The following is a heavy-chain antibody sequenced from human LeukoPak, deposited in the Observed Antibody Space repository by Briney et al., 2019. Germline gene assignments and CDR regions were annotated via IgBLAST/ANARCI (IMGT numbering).Heavy chain of an antibody. CDR3: ARGNEYTWWQ. CDR1: DGSIKTNYW. J-gene: IGHJ4*02. D-gene: IGHD2-15*01. Sequence: PSEALSLTCTVSDGSIKTNYWWTWVRQPPGKGLEWIGETWHSGSSTNYNPSLKSRVTISVDKPKSQFSLKLTSVTAADTAIYYCARGNEYTWWQWSQGTLVTVSS. CDR2: TWHSGSST. V-gene: IGHV4-4*02.